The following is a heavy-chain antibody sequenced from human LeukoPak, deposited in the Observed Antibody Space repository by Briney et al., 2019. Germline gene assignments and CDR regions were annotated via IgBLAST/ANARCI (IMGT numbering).Heavy chain of an antibody. CDR1: GGSISSYY. Sequence: SETLSLTCTVSGGSISSYYWSWIRQPPGKGLEWIGYIYYSGSTNYNPSLKSRVTISVNTSKNQFSLKLSSVTAADTAVYYCARRRSSGLIDYWGQGTLVTVSS. CDR3: ARRRSSGLIDY. CDR2: IYYSGST. J-gene: IGHJ4*02. D-gene: IGHD6-19*01. V-gene: IGHV4-59*08.